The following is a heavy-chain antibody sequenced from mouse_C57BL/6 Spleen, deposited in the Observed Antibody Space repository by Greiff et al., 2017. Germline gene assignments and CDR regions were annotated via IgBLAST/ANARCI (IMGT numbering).Heavy chain of an antibody. CDR3: ARGPSSIYYGNYEGAMDY. CDR2: IYPGDGDT. D-gene: IGHD2-1*01. CDR1: GYAFSSSW. Sequence: VQLQQSGPELVKPGASVKISCKASGYAFSSSWMNWVKQRPGKGLEWIGRIYPGDGDTNYNGKFKGKATLTADKSSSTAYMQLSSLTSEDSAVYFCARGPSSIYYGNYEGAMDYWGQGTSVTVSS. J-gene: IGHJ4*01. V-gene: IGHV1-82*01.